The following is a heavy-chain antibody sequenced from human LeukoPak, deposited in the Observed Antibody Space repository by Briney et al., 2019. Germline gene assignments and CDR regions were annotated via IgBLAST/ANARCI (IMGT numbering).Heavy chain of an antibody. Sequence: PSQTMSPTRPLDTPSTGSDCWGCNRQPPGKGLEWIGYIYYSGSTYHNPSLKSRVTISVDTSKNQFSLKLSSVTAADTAVYYCARARGRGSFNRAFDFCGQGTLVTVSS. V-gene: IGHV4-61*01. CDR1: DTPSTGSDC. CDR2: IYYSGST. J-gene: IGHJ4*02. CDR3: ARARGRGSFNRAFDF. D-gene: IGHD3-16*01.